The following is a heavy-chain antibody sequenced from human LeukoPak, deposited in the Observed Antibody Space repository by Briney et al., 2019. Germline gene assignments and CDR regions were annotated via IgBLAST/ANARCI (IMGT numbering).Heavy chain of an antibody. J-gene: IGHJ4*02. V-gene: IGHV3-74*01. CDR3: SRGVGATDS. CDR2: IRSDGSST. Sequence: SGGSLRLSCTASGFTFSSYWMHWVRQAPGKGLVWVSRIRSDGSSTSHADSVKGRSTISRDNAKNTLYLQMNSLRAEDTAVYYCSRGVGATDSWGQGTLVTVSS. D-gene: IGHD1-26*01. CDR1: GFTFSSYW.